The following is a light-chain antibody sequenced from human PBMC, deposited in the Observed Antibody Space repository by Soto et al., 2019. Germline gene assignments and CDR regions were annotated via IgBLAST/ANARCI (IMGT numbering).Light chain of an antibody. CDR1: QSSSSY. J-gene: IGKJ5*01. V-gene: IGKV3-20*01. CDR2: AAS. Sequence: ETVLTQSPGTLSLSPGERATLSCRASQSSSSYLTWYQQRPGQAPRLLIYAASHRATGIPDRFSGSGSGTDFTLTISRLEPEDFPVYYCQQYSTSPITFGQGTRLEIK. CDR3: QQYSTSPIT.